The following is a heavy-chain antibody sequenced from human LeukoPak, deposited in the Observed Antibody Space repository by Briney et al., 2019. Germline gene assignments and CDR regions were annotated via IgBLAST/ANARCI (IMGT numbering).Heavy chain of an antibody. CDR1: GGSISSNSYY. CDR2: IYYSGST. Sequence: SETLSLTCAVSGGSISSNSYYWGWIRQPPGKGLEWLGSIYYSGSTYYNPSLKSRVTISVDTSKNQFSLKLSSVTAADTAVYSCARGGGSSGGAFDIWGQGTMVTVSS. V-gene: IGHV4-39*01. CDR3: ARGGGSSGGAFDI. J-gene: IGHJ3*02. D-gene: IGHD2-15*01.